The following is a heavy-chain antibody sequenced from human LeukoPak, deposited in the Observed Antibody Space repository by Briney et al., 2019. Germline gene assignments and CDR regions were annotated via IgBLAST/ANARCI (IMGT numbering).Heavy chain of an antibody. J-gene: IGHJ5*02. D-gene: IGHD3-3*01. CDR2: VSYSGNT. CDR1: GGSISGQY. V-gene: IGHV4-59*08. CDR3: ARLRFLEWLFPWFDP. Sequence: SETLSLTCTVSGGSISGQYWSWIRQPPGRGLEWIGYVSYSGNTKYNPSLKSRVTISVDTSKNQFSLKLNSMTVADTSVYYCARLRFLEWLFPWFDPWGQGTLVTVSS.